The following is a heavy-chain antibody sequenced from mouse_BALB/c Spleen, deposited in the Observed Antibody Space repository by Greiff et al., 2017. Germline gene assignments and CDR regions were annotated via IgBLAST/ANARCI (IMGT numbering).Heavy chain of an antibody. V-gene: IGHV2-6-7*01. CDR3: ARGGWNGYPEGAMDY. D-gene: IGHD1-2*01. CDR1: GFSLTGYG. J-gene: IGHJ4*01. CDR2: IWGDGST. Sequence: VQVVESGPGLVAPSQSLSITCTVSGFSLTGYGVNWVRQPPGKGLEWLGMIWGDGSTDYNSALKSRLSISKDNSKSQVFLKMNSLQTDDTARYYCARGGWNGYPEGAMDYWGQGTSVTVSS.